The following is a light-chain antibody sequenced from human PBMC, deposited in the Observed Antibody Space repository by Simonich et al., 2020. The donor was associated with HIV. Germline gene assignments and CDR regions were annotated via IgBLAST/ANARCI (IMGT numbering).Light chain of an antibody. J-gene: IGLJ2*01. Sequence: SYELTQPPSVSVSPGQTARITCSGDALPKQYAYWYQQKPGQAPVLVIYKDSERPSGIPERFSGSSSGTTVTLTISGVQAEDEADYDCQSADSSGTYVLFGGGTKLTVL. CDR1: ALPKQY. CDR2: KDS. CDR3: QSADSSGTYVL. V-gene: IGLV3-25*03.